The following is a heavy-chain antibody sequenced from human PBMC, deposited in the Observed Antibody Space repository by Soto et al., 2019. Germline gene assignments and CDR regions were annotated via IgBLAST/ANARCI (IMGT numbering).Heavy chain of an antibody. J-gene: IGHJ4*02. CDR1: GGSISSGDYY. CDR3: AGYCSGGSCYPDY. CDR2: IYYSGST. V-gene: IGHV4-30-4*01. D-gene: IGHD2-15*01. Sequence: QVQLQESGPGLVKPSQTLSLTCTVSGGSISSGDYYWSWIRQPPGKDLEWIGYIYYSGSTYYNPSLKSRVTRSVDTSKNQFSLKLSSVTAAATAVYYCAGYCSGGSCYPDYWGQGTLVTVSS.